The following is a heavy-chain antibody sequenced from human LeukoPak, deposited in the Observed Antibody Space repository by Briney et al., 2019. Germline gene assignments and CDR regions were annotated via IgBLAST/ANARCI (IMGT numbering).Heavy chain of an antibody. Sequence: GGSLRLSCAASGFTFSDYYMSWLRQAPGKGLEWVSYISSSGSTIYYADSVKGRFTISRDNAKNSLYLQMNSLRAEDTAVYYCARTSPYDSSGLDYWGQGTLVTVSS. CDR2: ISSSGSTI. D-gene: IGHD3-22*01. CDR1: GFTFSDYY. V-gene: IGHV3-11*01. CDR3: ARTSPYDSSGLDY. J-gene: IGHJ4*02.